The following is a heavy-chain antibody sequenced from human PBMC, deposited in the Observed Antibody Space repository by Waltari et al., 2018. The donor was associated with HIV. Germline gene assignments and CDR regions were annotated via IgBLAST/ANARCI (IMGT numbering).Heavy chain of an antibody. J-gene: IGHJ4*02. Sequence: EVQLVESGGGLVQPGGSLRLSCAGSGFTSSSYWMSCVRQAPGKGLEWVANIKQDGSEKYYVDSVKGRFTISRDNAKNSLYLQMNSLRAEDTAVYYCARTFITMINRFVWGQGTLVTVSS. CDR3: ARTFITMINRFV. D-gene: IGHD3-22*01. CDR1: GFTSSSYW. V-gene: IGHV3-7*01. CDR2: IKQDGSEK.